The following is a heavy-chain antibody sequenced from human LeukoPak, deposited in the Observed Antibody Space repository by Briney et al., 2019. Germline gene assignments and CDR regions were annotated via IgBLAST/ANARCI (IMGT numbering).Heavy chain of an antibody. J-gene: IGHJ1*01. Sequence: SVKVSCKASGGTFSSYAISWVRQAPGQGLEWMGGIIPIFGTANYAQKFQGRVTITADKSTSTAYMELSSLRSEDTAVYYCARVGYCSGGSCLADWGQGTLVTVSS. CDR2: IIPIFGTA. CDR1: GGTFSSYA. D-gene: IGHD2-15*01. V-gene: IGHV1-69*06. CDR3: ARVGYCSGGSCLAD.